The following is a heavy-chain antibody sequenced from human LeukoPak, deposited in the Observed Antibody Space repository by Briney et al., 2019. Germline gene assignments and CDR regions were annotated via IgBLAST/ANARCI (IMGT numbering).Heavy chain of an antibody. Sequence: PSETLSLTCAVYGGSFSVYYWTWIRQPPGKGLEWIGEINHRGSTNHNPSLKSRVTISVDTSKNQFSLKLSSVTAADTAVYYCARFGYGSGSYYNWFDPWGQGTPVTVSS. CDR1: GGSFSVYY. CDR3: ARFGYGSGSYYNWFDP. J-gene: IGHJ5*02. V-gene: IGHV4-34*01. D-gene: IGHD3-10*01. CDR2: INHRGST.